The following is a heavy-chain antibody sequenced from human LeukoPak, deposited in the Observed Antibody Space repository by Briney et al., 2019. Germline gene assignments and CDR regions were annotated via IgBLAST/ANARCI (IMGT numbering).Heavy chain of an antibody. V-gene: IGHV4-34*01. J-gene: IGHJ6*02. Sequence: SETLSLTCAVYGGSFSGYYWSWIRQPPGKGLEWIGEIDHSGSTNYNSSLKSRVTLSVDTSKNLFSLKLSSVTAADTAVYYCARDYYDSSGYYYYYYGMDVWGQGTTVTVSS. CDR2: IDHSGST. CDR1: GGSFSGYY. CDR3: ARDYYDSSGYYYYYYGMDV. D-gene: IGHD3-22*01.